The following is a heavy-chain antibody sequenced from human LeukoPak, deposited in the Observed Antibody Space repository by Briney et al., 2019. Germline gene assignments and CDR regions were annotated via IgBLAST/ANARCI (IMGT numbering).Heavy chain of an antibody. Sequence: GSSVKVSCKASGYTFTSYGISWVRQAPGQGLEWMGWISAYNGNTNYAQKLQGRVTMTTDTSTSTAYMELRSLRSDDTAVYYCARDLPRGRLWFGELSNWFDPWGQGTLVTVSS. D-gene: IGHD3-10*01. CDR3: ARDLPRGRLWFGELSNWFDP. CDR2: ISAYNGNT. J-gene: IGHJ5*02. V-gene: IGHV1-18*01. CDR1: GYTFTSYG.